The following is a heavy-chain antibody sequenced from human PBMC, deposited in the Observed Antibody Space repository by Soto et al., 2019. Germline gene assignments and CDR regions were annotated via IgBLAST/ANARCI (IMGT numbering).Heavy chain of an antibody. CDR2: ISSSSSTI. CDR3: ASDHDSSGWYDDFDF. CDR1: GFTFSSYS. J-gene: IGHJ3*01. V-gene: IGHV3-48*02. Sequence: EVQLVESGGGLVQPGGSLRLSCAASGFTFSSYSMNWVRQAPGKGLEWVSYISSSSSTIYYADSVKGRFTISRDNAKNSLYLQMNSLRDEDTAVYDCASDHDSSGWYDDFDFWGQGTMVTVSS. D-gene: IGHD6-19*01.